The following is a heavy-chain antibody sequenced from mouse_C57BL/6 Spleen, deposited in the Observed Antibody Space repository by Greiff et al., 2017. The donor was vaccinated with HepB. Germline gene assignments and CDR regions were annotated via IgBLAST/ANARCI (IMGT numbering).Heavy chain of an antibody. CDR2: ISYDGSN. CDR1: GYSITSGYY. J-gene: IGHJ1*03. V-gene: IGHV3-6*01. CDR3: AGYDGYYVGYFDV. Sequence: EESGPGLVKPSQSLSLTCSVTGYSITSGYYWNWIRQFPGNKLEWMGYISYDGSNNYNPSLKNRISITRDTSKNQFFLKLNSVTTEDTATYYCAGYDGYYVGYFDVWGTGTTVTVSS. D-gene: IGHD2-3*01.